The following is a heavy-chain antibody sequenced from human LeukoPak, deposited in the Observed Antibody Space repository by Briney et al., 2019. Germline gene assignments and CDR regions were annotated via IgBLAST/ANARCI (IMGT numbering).Heavy chain of an antibody. J-gene: IGHJ4*02. CDR2: ISGSGGGT. V-gene: IGHV3-23*01. D-gene: IGHD2-2*01. CDR3: AKVSGSSSSSLDY. CDR1: GFSFSNDA. Sequence: GGSLRLSCAASGFSFSNDAMNWVRQAPGKGLEWVSGISGSGGGTSYADSVKGRFTISRDNSENTLYLQMNSLRAEDTAIFYCAKVSGSSSSSLDYWGQGTLVTVSS.